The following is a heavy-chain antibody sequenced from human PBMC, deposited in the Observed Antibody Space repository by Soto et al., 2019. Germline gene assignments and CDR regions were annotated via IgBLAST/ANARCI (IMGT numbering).Heavy chain of an antibody. D-gene: IGHD2-15*01. CDR3: ARGTLVSPFFDD. Sequence: SGTLSLTCTVSGGSISSHYWNWIGQPPGKGLEWIGYIYYIGSTNYNPSLKSRVTISVDTSKNQFSLKLSSVTAADTAVYYCARGTLVSPFFDDCGQGTLVTVPS. V-gene: IGHV4-59*11. CDR1: GGSISSHY. J-gene: IGHJ4*02. CDR2: IYYIGST.